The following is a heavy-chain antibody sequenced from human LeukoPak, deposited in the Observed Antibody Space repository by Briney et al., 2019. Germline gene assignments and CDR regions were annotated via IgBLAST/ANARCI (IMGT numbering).Heavy chain of an antibody. Sequence: ASVKVSCKASGYTFSGYYMHWERQAPGQGLEPMGWINANSGARDHAQKFQGRVTFSSDNFNSTAYMELSSLRSDDTAIYYCARGRGGATTGFDHWGQGTLVTVSS. CDR1: GYTFSGYY. CDR3: ARGRGGATTGFDH. CDR2: INANSGAR. V-gene: IGHV1-2*02. J-gene: IGHJ4*02. D-gene: IGHD1-26*01.